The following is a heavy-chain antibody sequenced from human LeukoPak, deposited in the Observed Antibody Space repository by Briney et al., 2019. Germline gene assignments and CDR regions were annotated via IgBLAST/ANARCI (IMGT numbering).Heavy chain of an antibody. J-gene: IGHJ3*02. CDR2: ISYDGYNK. V-gene: IGHV3-30-3*01. Sequence: GGSLRLSCAASGFPFSSYAMHWVRQAPGKGLEWVALISYDGYNKYYADSVKGRFTISRDNSKSTLYLQMNSLRAEDTAVYYCARARYCSSITCRDAFDIWGQGTMVTVSS. CDR1: GFPFSSYA. CDR3: ARARYCSSITCRDAFDI. D-gene: IGHD2-2*01.